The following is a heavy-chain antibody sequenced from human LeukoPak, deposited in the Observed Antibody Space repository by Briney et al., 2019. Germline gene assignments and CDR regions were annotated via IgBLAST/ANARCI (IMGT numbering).Heavy chain of an antibody. J-gene: IGHJ4*02. D-gene: IGHD1-7*01. CDR1: GFTFSGYT. CDR3: ARSFFQWNYGSCLDS. V-gene: IGHV3-30*04. CDR2: IAHDGSNK. Sequence: GGSLRLSCAASGFTFSGYTMHWVRQVPGKGLEWVALIAHDGSNKYYADSVKGRFTISRDNSRSILYLQMNSLRPEDTAVYSCARSFFQWNYGSCLDSWGQGTLVTVSS.